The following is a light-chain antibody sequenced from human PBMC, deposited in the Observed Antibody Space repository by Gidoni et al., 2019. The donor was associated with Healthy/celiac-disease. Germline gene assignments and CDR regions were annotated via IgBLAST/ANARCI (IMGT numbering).Light chain of an antibody. CDR3: QQSYSTPLT. V-gene: IGKV1-39*01. CDR2: AAS. J-gene: IGKJ4*01. CDR1: QSISSY. Sequence: DIQLTQSPSSLSASVGDRVTLTCRASQSISSYLNWYQQKPGKAPKLLIYAASSLQSGVPSRFSGSGSGTESTLTSSSLQPEDFATYYCQQSYSTPLTFGGGTKVEIK.